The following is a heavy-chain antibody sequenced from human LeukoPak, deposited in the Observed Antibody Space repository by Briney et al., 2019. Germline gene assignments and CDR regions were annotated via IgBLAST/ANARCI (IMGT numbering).Heavy chain of an antibody. V-gene: IGHV3-23*01. J-gene: IGHJ4*02. CDR1: GFTFSRYA. CDR3: AKVGVAGPFDY. D-gene: IGHD6-19*01. Sequence: GGSLRLSCAASGFTFSRYAMSWVRQAPGKGLEWVSTISGSGASTYYADSVKGRFTISRDNSKNTLYLQMNSLRAEDTAVYYCAKVGVAGPFDYWGQGTLVTVSS. CDR2: ISGSGAST.